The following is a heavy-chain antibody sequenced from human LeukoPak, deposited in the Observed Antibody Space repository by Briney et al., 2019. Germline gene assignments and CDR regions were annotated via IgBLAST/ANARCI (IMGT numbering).Heavy chain of an antibody. J-gene: IGHJ4*02. CDR3: ARVSLSGSSSSAGMDY. D-gene: IGHD6-6*01. V-gene: IGHV1-18*01. Sequence: ASVKVSCKASGYTFTSYGINWVRRAPGQGLEWMGWISAYNGNTNYAQKLQGSVTMTTDTSTSIAYMELRSLRSDDTAVYYCARVSLSGSSSSAGMDYWGQGTRVTVSS. CDR1: GYTFTSYG. CDR2: ISAYNGNT.